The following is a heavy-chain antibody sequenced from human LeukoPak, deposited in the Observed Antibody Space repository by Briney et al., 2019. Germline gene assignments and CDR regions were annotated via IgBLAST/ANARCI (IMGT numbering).Heavy chain of an antibody. V-gene: IGHV5-51*01. J-gene: IGHJ4*02. CDR2: IYPGDSDT. CDR3: ARRSGSFQGDYNFDY. Sequence: HGESLKISCKGSGYIFTSYWIAWVRQMPGKGLEWMWIIYPGDSDTRYSPSFQGQVTISADKPISTAYLQWSSLKASDTAMYYCARRSGSFQGDYNFDYWGQGTLVTVSS. CDR1: GYIFTSYW. D-gene: IGHD1-26*01.